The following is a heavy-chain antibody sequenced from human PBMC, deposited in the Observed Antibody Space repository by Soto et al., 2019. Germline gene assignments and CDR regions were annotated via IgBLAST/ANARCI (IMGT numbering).Heavy chain of an antibody. D-gene: IGHD3-22*01. J-gene: IGHJ4*02. V-gene: IGHV5-10-1*01. CDR1: GYSFACYW. CDR2: IDPSDSQT. Sequence: PGESLKISCKGSGYSFACYWIALVRQKPWKGLEWMGRIDPSDSQTYYSPSFRGHVTISVTKSITTVFLQWSSLRASDTAMYYCARQIYDSDTGPNFQYYFDSWGQGTPVTVSS. CDR3: ARQIYDSDTGPNFQYYFDS.